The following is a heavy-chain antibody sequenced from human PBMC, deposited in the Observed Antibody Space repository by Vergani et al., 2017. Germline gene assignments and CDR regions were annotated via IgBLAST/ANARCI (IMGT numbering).Heavy chain of an antibody. D-gene: IGHD3-3*01. CDR1: GFTFDDYA. CDR3: EASWSGHNTENYYYYYMDV. V-gene: IGHV3-9*01. J-gene: IGHJ6*03. CDR2: ISWNSGSI. Sequence: EVQLVESGGGLVQPGRSLRLSCAASGFTFDDYAMHWVRQAPGKGLEWVSGISWNSGSIGYADSVKGRFTISRDNAKNSLYLQMNSLRAEDTALYYCEASWSGHNTENYYYYYMDVWGKGTTVTVSS.